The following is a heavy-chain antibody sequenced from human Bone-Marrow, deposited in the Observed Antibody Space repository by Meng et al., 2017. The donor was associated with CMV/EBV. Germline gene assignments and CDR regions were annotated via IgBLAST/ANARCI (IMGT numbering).Heavy chain of an antibody. Sequence: GGSLRLSCAASGFTFSSYAMSWVRQAPGKGLEWVANIKYDGGETYYVDSVKGRFTISRDNDKNSLYLQMDSLRAEDTAVYYCAALGFCISTSCYTGGFDPWGQGTLVTVSS. CDR1: GFTFSSYA. CDR3: AALGFCISTSCYTGGFDP. D-gene: IGHD2-2*02. CDR2: IKYDGGET. V-gene: IGHV3-7*01. J-gene: IGHJ5*02.